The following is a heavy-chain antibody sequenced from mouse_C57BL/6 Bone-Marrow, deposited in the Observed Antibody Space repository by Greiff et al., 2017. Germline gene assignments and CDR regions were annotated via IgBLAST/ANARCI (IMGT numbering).Heavy chain of an antibody. CDR3: ARSYGKRGPFAY. J-gene: IGHJ3*01. D-gene: IGHD2-1*01. CDR1: GYSFTGYF. Sequence: VQLQQSGPELVKPGDSVKISCKASGYSFTGYFMNWVMQSHGKSLEWIGRINPYNGDTFYNQKFKGKATLTVDKSSSTAHMERRSLTSEDSAVYYCARSYGKRGPFAYGGQGTLVTVSA. V-gene: IGHV1-20*01. CDR2: INPYNGDT.